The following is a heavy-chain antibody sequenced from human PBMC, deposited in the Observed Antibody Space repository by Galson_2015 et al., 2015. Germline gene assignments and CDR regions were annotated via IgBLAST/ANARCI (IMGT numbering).Heavy chain of an antibody. CDR2: ISYDGSDK. J-gene: IGHJ4*02. V-gene: IGHV3-30*18. CDR1: GFTFSSNG. Sequence: SLRLSCAASGFTFSSNGMHWVRQAPGKGLEWVAVISYDGSDKYYADSVKGRFTISRDNSKNTLYLHMNSLRAEDTAVYHCAKTYGGNLFNYWGQGTLVTVSS. D-gene: IGHD4-23*01. CDR3: AKTYGGNLFNY.